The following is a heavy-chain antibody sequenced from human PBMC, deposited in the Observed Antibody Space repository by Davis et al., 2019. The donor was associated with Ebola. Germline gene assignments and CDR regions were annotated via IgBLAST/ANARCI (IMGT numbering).Heavy chain of an antibody. D-gene: IGHD5-18*01. CDR2: ISPSSGGT. V-gene: IGHV1-2*06. CDR1: GYSFTGYN. J-gene: IGHJ4*02. CDR3: ARGDNYGLEY. Sequence: ASVTVSCKASGYSFTGYNIHWVRQAPGQGLEWLGRISPSSGGTNYAQKFQGGVALTRDTSISTVYMELSRLRSEDTAIYYCARGDNYGLEYWGQGTLVSVSS.